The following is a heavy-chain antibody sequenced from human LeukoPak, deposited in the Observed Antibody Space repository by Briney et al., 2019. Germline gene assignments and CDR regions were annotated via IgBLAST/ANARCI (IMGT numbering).Heavy chain of an antibody. Sequence: QTGGSLRLSCAASGFTFSSYAMSWVRQAPGKGLEWVSGISGGGDTTHFADSVKGRFTISRDNSKNTLYLQISSLRAEDTAIYYCAKGGWELPFDYWGQGTLVTVSS. V-gene: IGHV3-23*01. D-gene: IGHD1-26*01. CDR1: GFTFSSYA. J-gene: IGHJ4*02. CDR3: AKGGWELPFDY. CDR2: ISGGGDTT.